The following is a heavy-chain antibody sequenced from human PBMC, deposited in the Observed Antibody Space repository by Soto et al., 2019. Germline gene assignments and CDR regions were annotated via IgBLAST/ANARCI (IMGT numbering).Heavy chain of an antibody. Sequence: QVQLVQSGAEVKKPGSSVKVSCKASGGTFSSYAISWVRQAPGQGLEWMGGIIPIFGTANYAQKFQGRVTITADKSTSTAYMELSCLRSEDTAVYYSARAARGGNPFDYWGQGTLVTVSS. CDR3: ARAARGGNPFDY. D-gene: IGHD2-15*01. V-gene: IGHV1-69*06. J-gene: IGHJ4*02. CDR2: IIPIFGTA. CDR1: GGTFSSYA.